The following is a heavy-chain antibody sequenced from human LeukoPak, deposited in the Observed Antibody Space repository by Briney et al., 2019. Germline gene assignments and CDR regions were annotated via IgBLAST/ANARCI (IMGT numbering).Heavy chain of an antibody. D-gene: IGHD5-18*01. CDR1: GFTFSSYG. CDR3: ARDQDTAMAFDY. J-gene: IGHJ4*02. CDR2: IWYDGSNK. Sequence: PGGSLRLSCAASGFTFSSYGMHWVRQAPGKGLEWVAVIWYDGSNKYYADSVKGRFTISRDNSKNTLYLQMNSLRAEDTAVYYCARDQDTAMAFDYWGREPWSPSPQ. V-gene: IGHV3-33*01.